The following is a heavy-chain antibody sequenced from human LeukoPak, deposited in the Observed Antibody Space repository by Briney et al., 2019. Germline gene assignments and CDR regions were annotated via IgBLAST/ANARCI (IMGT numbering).Heavy chain of an antibody. CDR3: ARDPDGGRDPNYFDY. V-gene: IGHV1-46*01. J-gene: IGHJ4*02. CDR2: INPSGGTT. Sequence: GASVKVSFKASGYTFTSYYMHWVRQAPGQGLEWMGIINPSGGTTSYAQNFQGRVTMTRDTSTSTAYMELSSLRSEDTAVYYCARDPDGGRDPNYFDYWGQGTLVTVSS. CDR1: GYTFTSYY. D-gene: IGHD3-16*01.